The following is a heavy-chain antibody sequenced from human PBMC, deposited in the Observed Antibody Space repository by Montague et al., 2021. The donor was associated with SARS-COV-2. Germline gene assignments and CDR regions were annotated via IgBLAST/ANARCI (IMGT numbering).Heavy chain of an antibody. V-gene: IGHV3-48*03. Sequence: SLRLSCEASGFTFSYYDMNWVRQAPGKGPEWISYISTSAYTTSYAGSVKGRFTISRDNGKNSLYLQMNSLRVEDTAVYYCTRDYRSVVGDGLDIWGQGTKVTVSS. CDR1: GFTFSYYD. CDR3: TRDYRSVVGDGLDI. D-gene: IGHD3-16*02. J-gene: IGHJ3*02. CDR2: ISTSAYTT.